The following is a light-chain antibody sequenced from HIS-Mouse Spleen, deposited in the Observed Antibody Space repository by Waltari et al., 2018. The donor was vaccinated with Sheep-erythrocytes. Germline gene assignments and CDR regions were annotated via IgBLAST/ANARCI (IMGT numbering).Light chain of an antibody. CDR1: QSLLHINGYNY. CDR2: LGS. CDR3: MQALQTPLT. V-gene: IGKV2-28*01. Sequence: DIVMTQSPPSLPVTPGEPASISCRSSQSLLHINGYNYLDWYLQKPGQSPQLLIYLGSNRASGVPDRFSGSGSGTDFTLKISRVEAEDVGVYYCMQALQTPLTFGGGTKVEIK. J-gene: IGKJ4*01.